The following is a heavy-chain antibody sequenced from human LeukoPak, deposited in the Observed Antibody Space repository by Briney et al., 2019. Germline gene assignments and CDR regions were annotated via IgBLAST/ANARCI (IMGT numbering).Heavy chain of an antibody. V-gene: IGHV3-74*01. CDR1: GFTFSTYW. J-gene: IGHJ4*02. D-gene: IGHD1-26*01. CDR3: AREEGATDY. CDR2: INGDGRNT. Sequence: GSLRLSCAASGFTFSTYWMHWVRQAPGEGLVWVSHINGDGRNTNYADSVKGRFTISRDNAKNTLYLQMNSLRAEDTAVYYCAREEGATDYWGQGALVTASS.